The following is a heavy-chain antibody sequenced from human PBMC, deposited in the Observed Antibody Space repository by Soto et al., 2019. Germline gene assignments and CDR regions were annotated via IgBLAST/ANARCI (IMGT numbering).Heavy chain of an antibody. CDR2: MNPKSGNT. V-gene: IGHV1-8*01. D-gene: IGHD3-3*01. J-gene: IGHJ6*02. CDR3: ATLVATAFWRTYSYYYGMDV. Sequence: ASVKVSCKASGYTFTSCDINWVRQATGQGLEWMGWMNPKSGNTGYAQKFQGRVTMTRNTSISTAYMELSSLRSEDTAVYYCATLVATAFWRTYSYYYGMDVWGQGTTVTVSS. CDR1: GYTFTSCD.